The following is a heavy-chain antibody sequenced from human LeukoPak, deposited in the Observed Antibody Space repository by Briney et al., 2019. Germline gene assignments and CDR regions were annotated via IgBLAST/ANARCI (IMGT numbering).Heavy chain of an antibody. CDR3: ARQLAVSSINSDY. D-gene: IGHD2-8*02. V-gene: IGHV5-51*01. CDR2: IYPGDSDT. CDR1: GYSFTSYW. Sequence: GASLKISCKGSGYSFTSYWIGWVRQMPGKGLEWMGIIYPGDSDTRYSPSFQGQVTISADKSISTAYLQWSSLKASDTAMYYCARQLAVSSINSDYWGQGTLVTVSS. J-gene: IGHJ4*02.